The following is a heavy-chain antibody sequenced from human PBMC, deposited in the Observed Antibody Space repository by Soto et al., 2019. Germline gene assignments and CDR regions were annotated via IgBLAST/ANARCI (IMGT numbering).Heavy chain of an antibody. V-gene: IGHV4-39*01. CDR2: IYYSGST. CDR3: ARPKVRGYDFWSGNNWFDP. J-gene: IGHJ5*02. Sequence: SETLSLTCTVSVGSISSSSYYWGWIRQPPGKGLEWIGSIYYSGSTYYNPSLKSRVTISVDTSKNQFSLKLSSVTAADTAVYYCARPKVRGYDFWSGNNWFDPWGQGTLVTVSS. D-gene: IGHD3-3*01. CDR1: VGSISSSSYY.